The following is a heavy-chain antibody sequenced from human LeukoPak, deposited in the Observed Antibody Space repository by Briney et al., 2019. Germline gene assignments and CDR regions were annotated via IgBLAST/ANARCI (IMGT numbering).Heavy chain of an antibody. CDR2: INPNSGGT. CDR3: ARVPVYYDFWSGYSREGAFDI. V-gene: IGHV1-2*02. Sequence: ASVKASCKASGGTFSSYAISWVRQAPGQGLEWMGWINPNSGGTNYAQKFQGRVTMTRDTSISTAYMELSRLRSDDTAVYYCARVPVYYDFWSGYSREGAFDIWGQGTMVTVSS. J-gene: IGHJ3*02. CDR1: GGTFSSYA. D-gene: IGHD3-3*01.